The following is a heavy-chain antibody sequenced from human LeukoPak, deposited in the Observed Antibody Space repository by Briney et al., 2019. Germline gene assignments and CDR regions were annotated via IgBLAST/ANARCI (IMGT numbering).Heavy chain of an antibody. CDR3: ARIHVSRYFDY. V-gene: IGHV4-38-2*01. CDR2: IYYSGST. D-gene: IGHD3-9*01. Sequence: GSLRLSCAASGFTFSDYYMSWIRQPPGKGLEWIGSIYYSGSTYYNPSLKSRVTISVDTSKNQFSLKLSSVTAADTAVYYCARIHVSRYFDYWGQGTLVTVSS. CDR1: GFTFSDYY. J-gene: IGHJ4*02.